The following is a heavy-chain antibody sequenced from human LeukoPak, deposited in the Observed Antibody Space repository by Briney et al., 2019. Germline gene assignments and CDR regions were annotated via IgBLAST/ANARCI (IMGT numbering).Heavy chain of an antibody. Sequence: GGSLRLSCAASGFAFSGYSMNWVRQAPGKGLEWVSSISSSTGYIYYADSVKGRFTISRDSAKNSLYLQMNSLRAEDTAVYYCARDGGYDNHYFYYYMDVWGKGTTVTVSS. D-gene: IGHD5-12*01. CDR2: ISSSTGYI. J-gene: IGHJ6*03. CDR3: ARDGGYDNHYFYYYMDV. V-gene: IGHV3-21*01. CDR1: GFAFSGYS.